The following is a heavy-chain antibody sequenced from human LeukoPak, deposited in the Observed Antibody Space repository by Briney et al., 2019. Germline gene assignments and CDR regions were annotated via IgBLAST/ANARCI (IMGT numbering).Heavy chain of an antibody. D-gene: IGHD6-6*01. CDR3: ARSAGAAPYSFDI. Sequence: GESLKISCKGSGYSFTSYWIGWVRQMTGEGLEWMGIIYPGDSDTRYSPSFQGHVTISADKSISTAYLQWSSLKASDTAMYYCARSAGAAPYSFDIWGQGTMVTVSS. J-gene: IGHJ3*02. CDR2: IYPGDSDT. V-gene: IGHV5-51*03. CDR1: GYSFTSYW.